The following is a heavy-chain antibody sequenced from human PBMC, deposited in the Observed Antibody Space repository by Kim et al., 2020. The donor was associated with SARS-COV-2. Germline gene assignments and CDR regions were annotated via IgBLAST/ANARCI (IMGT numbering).Heavy chain of an antibody. CDR1: GDSLSSHY. D-gene: IGHD2-2*01. CDR3: ATYRRDGRYYAIDY. V-gene: IGHV4-59*08. Sequence: SETLSLTCTFSGDSLSSHYWTWIRQPPGKGLEWIGYVYNSGNTNYNPSLKSRVPMSLDTSQKQFSLKLTSVTAADPAVYYCATYRRDGRYYAIDYWGQGTLFTVSS. CDR2: VYNSGNT. J-gene: IGHJ4*02.